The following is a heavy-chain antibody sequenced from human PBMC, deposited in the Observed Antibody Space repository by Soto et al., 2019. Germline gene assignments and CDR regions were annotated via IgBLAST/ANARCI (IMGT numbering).Heavy chain of an antibody. D-gene: IGHD3-3*01. CDR1: GFTFGGYA. CDR2: IRSKTYGGTP. CDR3: TRDRIRIATVRVVRTGGLDV. Sequence: SGGSLRLSCTGSGFTFGGYALSWFRQPPGKGLEWLGFIRSKTYGGTPEYAASVKGRVTISRDDSKSIGYLKRNSLKTEDTTVYYSTRDRIRIATVRVVRTGGLDVWGQGTTVTVSS. V-gene: IGHV3-49*03. J-gene: IGHJ6*02.